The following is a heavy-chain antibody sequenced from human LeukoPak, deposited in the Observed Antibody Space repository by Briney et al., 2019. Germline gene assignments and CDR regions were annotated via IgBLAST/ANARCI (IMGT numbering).Heavy chain of an antibody. D-gene: IGHD1-26*01. CDR3: AREYSGSYFNAFDI. Sequence: PSETLSLTCTVSGGSISSSSYYWGWIRQPPGKGLEWIGSIYYSGSTYYNPSLKSRVTISVDTSKNQFSLKLSSVTAADTAVYYCAREYSGSYFNAFDIWGQGTMVTVSS. V-gene: IGHV4-39*07. CDR1: GGSISSSSYY. CDR2: IYYSGST. J-gene: IGHJ3*02.